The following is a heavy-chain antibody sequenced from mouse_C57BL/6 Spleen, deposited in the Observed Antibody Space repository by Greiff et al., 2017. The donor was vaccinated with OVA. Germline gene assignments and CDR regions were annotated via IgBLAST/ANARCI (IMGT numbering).Heavy chain of an antibody. CDR2: ILTGSGST. CDR3: ARSLYGSSYVDYFDY. J-gene: IGHJ2*01. Sequence: QVQLQQSGAELMKPGASVKLSCKATGYTFTGYWIEWVKQRPGHGLEWIGEILTGSGSTNYNDKFKGKSTFTADTSSNTAYMQLSSLTTEDSAIYYGARSLYGSSYVDYFDYWGQGTTLTVSS. CDR1: GYTFTGYW. D-gene: IGHD1-1*01. V-gene: IGHV1-9*01.